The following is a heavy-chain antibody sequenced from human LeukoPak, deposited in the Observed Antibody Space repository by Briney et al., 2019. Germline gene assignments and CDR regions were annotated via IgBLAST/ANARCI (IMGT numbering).Heavy chain of an antibody. D-gene: IGHD6-13*01. Sequence: GGSLRLSCAASGFTVSSNYMSWVRQAPGKGLEWVSLIYSGGWTYYADSVKGRFTISRDNSKNTLYLQMNSLRAEDTAVYYCAKLIDAAGADYWGQGTLVTVSS. CDR2: IYSGGWT. CDR3: AKLIDAAGADY. CDR1: GFTVSSNY. J-gene: IGHJ4*02. V-gene: IGHV3-53*01.